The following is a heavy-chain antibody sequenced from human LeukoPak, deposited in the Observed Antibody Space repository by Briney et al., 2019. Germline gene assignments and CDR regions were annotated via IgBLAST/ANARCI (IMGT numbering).Heavy chain of an antibody. D-gene: IGHD3-22*01. CDR1: GFTFDDYA. Sequence: GGSLRLSCAASGFTFDDYAMHWVRQAPGKGLEWVSGISWNSGSIGYADSVKGRFTISRDNAKNSLYLQMNSLRAEDTALYYCAKGGVVITYYFDYWGQGTLDTVSS. CDR3: AKGGVVITYYFDY. V-gene: IGHV3-9*01. J-gene: IGHJ4*02. CDR2: ISWNSGSI.